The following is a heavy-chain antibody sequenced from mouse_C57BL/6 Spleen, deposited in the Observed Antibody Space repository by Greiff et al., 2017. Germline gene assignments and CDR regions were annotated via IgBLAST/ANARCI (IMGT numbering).Heavy chain of an antibody. D-gene: IGHD1-1*01. J-gene: IGHJ2*01. CDR3: ARRSSYGFDY. Sequence: EVMLVESGGDLVKPGGSLKLSCAASGFTFSSYGMSWVRQTPDKRLEWVATISSGGSYTYYPDSVKGRFTISRDNAKNTLYLQMSSLKSEDTAMYYCARRSSYGFDYWGQGTTLTVSS. V-gene: IGHV5-6*02. CDR2: ISSGGSYT. CDR1: GFTFSSYG.